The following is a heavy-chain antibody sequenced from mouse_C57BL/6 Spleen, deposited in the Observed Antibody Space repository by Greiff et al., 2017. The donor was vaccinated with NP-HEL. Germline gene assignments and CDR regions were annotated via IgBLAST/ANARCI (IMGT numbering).Heavy chain of an antibody. CDR2: INPYNGGT. CDR1: GYTFTDYY. Sequence: VQLQQSGPVLVKPGASVKMSCKASGYTFTDYYMNWVKQSHGKSLEWIGVINPYNGGTSYNQKFKGKATLTVDKSSSTAYMELNSLTSEDSAVYYCARTPIRTVVATGAMDYWGQGTSVTVSS. J-gene: IGHJ4*01. V-gene: IGHV1-19*01. CDR3: ARTPIRTVVATGAMDY. D-gene: IGHD1-1*01.